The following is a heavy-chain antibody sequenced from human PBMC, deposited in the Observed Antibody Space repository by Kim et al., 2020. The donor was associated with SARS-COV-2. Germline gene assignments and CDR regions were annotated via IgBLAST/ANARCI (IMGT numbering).Heavy chain of an antibody. J-gene: IGHJ1*01. CDR2: LIPMFGTP. V-gene: IGHV1-69*13. D-gene: IGHD1-26*01. Sequence: SVKVSCKASGGSFSSYGISWVRQAPGQGLQWMGGLIPMFGTPKYAQSFQGRVTITADESIRTAYMELRSLRSEDTAVYYCAREQWELPQRWGQGTLVTVSS. CDR3: AREQWELPQR. CDR1: GGSFSSYG.